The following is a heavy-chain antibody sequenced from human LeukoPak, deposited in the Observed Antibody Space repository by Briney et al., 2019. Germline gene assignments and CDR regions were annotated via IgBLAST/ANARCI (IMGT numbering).Heavy chain of an antibody. J-gene: IGHJ4*02. Sequence: GGSLRLSCAASGFTFSDYYMSWIRQAPGKGLEWVSYISSSSSTIYYADSVKGRFTISRDNAKNSLYLQMNSLRAEDTAVYYCARDLYYYGSGSYPPDYWGQGTLVTVSS. CDR1: GFTFSDYY. V-gene: IGHV3-11*04. CDR2: ISSSSSTI. D-gene: IGHD3-10*01. CDR3: ARDLYYYGSGSYPPDY.